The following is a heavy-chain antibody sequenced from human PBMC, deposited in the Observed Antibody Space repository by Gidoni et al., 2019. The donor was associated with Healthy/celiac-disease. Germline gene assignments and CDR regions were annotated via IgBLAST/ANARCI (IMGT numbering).Heavy chain of an antibody. Sequence: EVQLLESGGGLVQPGGSLRLSCADSGFPFSSYAMSWVRQAPGKGLEWVSAISGSGGSTYYADSVKGRFTISRDNSKNTLYLQMNSLRAEDTAVYYCAKDKWIQLWFGFWDYWGQGTLVTVSS. V-gene: IGHV3-23*01. CDR1: GFPFSSYA. CDR2: ISGSGGST. J-gene: IGHJ4*02. CDR3: AKDKWIQLWFGFWDY. D-gene: IGHD5-18*01.